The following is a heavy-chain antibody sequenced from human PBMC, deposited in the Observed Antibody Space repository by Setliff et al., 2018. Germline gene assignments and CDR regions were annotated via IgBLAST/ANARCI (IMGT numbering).Heavy chain of an antibody. D-gene: IGHD2-15*01. CDR2: ISSYNDVT. V-gene: IGHV1-18*01. Sequence: EASVKVSCKASGHIFNSYGISRVRQAPGKGLEWVGWISSYNDVTTYAQRFQGRVTLTKDTSTSAAYMELRSLRSDDSAVYYCAISTLSICSGGSCPNAFDVWGQGTMVTVSS. CDR3: AISTLSICSGGSCPNAFDV. J-gene: IGHJ3*01. CDR1: GHIFNSYG.